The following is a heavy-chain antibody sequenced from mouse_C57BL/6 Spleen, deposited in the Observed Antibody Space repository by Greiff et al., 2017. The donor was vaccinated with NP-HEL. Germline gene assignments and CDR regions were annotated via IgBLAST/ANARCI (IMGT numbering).Heavy chain of an antibody. D-gene: IGHD2-3*01. CDR3: ARDGYYGGGFAY. CDR2: ISSGSSTI. CDR1: GFTFSDYG. V-gene: IGHV5-17*01. Sequence: EVQLQESGGGLVKPGGSLKLSCAASGFTFSDYGMHWVRQAPEKGLEWVAYISSGSSTIYYADTVKGRFTISRDNAKNTLFLQMTSLRSEDTAMYYCARDGYYGGGFAYWGQGTLVTVSA. J-gene: IGHJ3*01.